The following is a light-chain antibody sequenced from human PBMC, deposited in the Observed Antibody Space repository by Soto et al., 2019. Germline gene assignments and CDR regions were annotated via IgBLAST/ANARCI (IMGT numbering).Light chain of an antibody. CDR1: QSVSSY. J-gene: IGKJ4*01. CDR2: DAS. V-gene: IGKV3-11*01. Sequence: EIGLTQSPATLSLSPGESATLSCRASQSVSSYLAWYQQKPGQAPRLLIYDASNRATGIPARFSGSGSGTDFTLTISSLEPEDFAVYYCQQRSNWPPVTFGGGTKVDIK. CDR3: QQRSNWPPVT.